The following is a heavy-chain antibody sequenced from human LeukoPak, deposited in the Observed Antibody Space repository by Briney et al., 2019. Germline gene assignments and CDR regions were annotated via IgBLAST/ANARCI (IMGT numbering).Heavy chain of an antibody. J-gene: IGHJ4*02. V-gene: IGHV4-34*01. CDR2: INHSGST. D-gene: IGHD5-24*01. CDR3: ARRSYNSPFRY. Sequence: PSETLSLTCAVYGGSFSGYYWSWIRQPPGKGLEWIGEINHSGSTNYNPSLKSRVTISVDTSKNHFSLNLRSVTAADTAVYYCARRSYNSPFRYWGQGTPVTVSS. CDR1: GGSFSGYY.